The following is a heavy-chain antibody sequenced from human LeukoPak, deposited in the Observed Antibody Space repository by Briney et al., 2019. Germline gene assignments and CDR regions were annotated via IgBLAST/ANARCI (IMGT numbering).Heavy chain of an antibody. J-gene: IGHJ4*02. D-gene: IGHD6-6*01. CDR2: IYYSGST. CDR1: GGSISSYY. CDR3: ARAHAVYSSSLGFDY. Sequence: SETLSLTCTVSGGSISSYYWSWIRQPPGKGLEWIGYIYYSGSTNYNPSLKSRVTISVDTSKNQFSLKLSSVTAADTAVYYCARAHAVYSSSLGFDYWGQGTLVTVSS. V-gene: IGHV4-59*01.